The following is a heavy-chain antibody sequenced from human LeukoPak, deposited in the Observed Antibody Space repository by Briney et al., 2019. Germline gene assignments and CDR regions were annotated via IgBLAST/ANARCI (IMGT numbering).Heavy chain of an antibody. Sequence: ASVKVSCKASGGTFTNYAFNWVRQAPGQGLEWMGRIIPIFDSAHYAQRFQGRITITTDESSTTAYMTLSSLTSDDTAVDYCASQDASIYSESSTSPTYSDWGQGTLVTVSS. J-gene: IGHJ4*02. CDR2: IIPIFDSA. D-gene: IGHD3-22*01. V-gene: IGHV1-69*05. CDR1: GGTFTNYA. CDR3: ASQDASIYSESSTSPTYSD.